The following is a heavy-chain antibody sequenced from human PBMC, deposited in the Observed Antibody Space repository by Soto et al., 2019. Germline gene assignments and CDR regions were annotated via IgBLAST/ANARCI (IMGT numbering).Heavy chain of an antibody. CDR3: ARGGVVTHYYYYMDV. V-gene: IGHV3-13*01. D-gene: IGHD2-2*01. CDR2: IGTAGDT. J-gene: IGHJ6*03. CDR1: GFTFSSYD. Sequence: PGGSLRLSCAASGFTFSSYDMHWVRQATGKGLEWVSAIGTAGDTYYPGSVKGRFTISRENAKNSLYLQMNSLRAGDTAVYYCARGGVVTHYYYYMDVWGKGTKVTVSS.